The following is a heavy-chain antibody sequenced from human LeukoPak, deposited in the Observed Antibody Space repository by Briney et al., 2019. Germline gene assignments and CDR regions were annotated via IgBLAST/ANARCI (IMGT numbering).Heavy chain of an antibody. Sequence: GASVKVSCKASGYTFTGYYMHWVRQAPGQGLEWMGWINPNSGGTNYAQKFQGRVTMTRDTSISTAYMELSRLRSDDTAVYYCARVNLLQLRLGYDYWGQGTLVTVSS. V-gene: IGHV1-2*02. CDR1: GYTFTGYY. J-gene: IGHJ4*02. CDR3: ARVNLLQLRLGYDY. D-gene: IGHD5-18*01. CDR2: INPNSGGT.